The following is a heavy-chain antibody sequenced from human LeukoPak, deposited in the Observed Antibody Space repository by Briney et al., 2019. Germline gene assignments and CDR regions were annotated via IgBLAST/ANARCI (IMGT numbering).Heavy chain of an antibody. Sequence: PGGSLRLSCAASGFTFDDYAMHWVRQALGKGLEWVSGISWNSGSIGYADSVKGRFTISRDNAKNSLYLQMDSLRAEDTALYYCAKDIAPYSSSWYRPGYFDYWGQGTLVTVSS. J-gene: IGHJ4*02. CDR2: ISWNSGSI. CDR3: AKDIAPYSSSWYRPGYFDY. CDR1: GFTFDDYA. D-gene: IGHD6-13*01. V-gene: IGHV3-9*01.